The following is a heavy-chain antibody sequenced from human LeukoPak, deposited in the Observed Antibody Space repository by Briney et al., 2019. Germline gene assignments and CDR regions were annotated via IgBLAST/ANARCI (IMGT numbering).Heavy chain of an antibody. CDR1: GFTFSSHA. D-gene: IGHD7-27*01. CDR2: ISGSGGST. CDR3: AKGILTAPTATDYYYYGMDV. J-gene: IGHJ6*02. Sequence: GGSLRLSCAASGFTFSSHAMSWVRQAPGKGLEWVSAISGSGGSTYYADSVKGRFTISRDNSKNTLYLQMNSLRAEDTAVYYCAKGILTAPTATDYYYYGMDVWGQGTTVTVSS. V-gene: IGHV3-23*01.